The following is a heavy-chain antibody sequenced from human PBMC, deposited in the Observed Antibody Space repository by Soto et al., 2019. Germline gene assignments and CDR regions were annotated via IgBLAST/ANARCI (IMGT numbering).Heavy chain of an antibody. Sequence: GGSLRLSCAASGFTFSSYAMSWVRQAPGKGLEWVSAISGSGGSTYYADSVKGRFTISRDNSKNTLYLQMNSLRAEDTAVYYCAKDVVVAAKTGLAFDYWGQGTLVTVSS. V-gene: IGHV3-23*01. D-gene: IGHD2-15*01. CDR2: ISGSGGST. CDR1: GFTFSSYA. CDR3: AKDVVVAAKTGLAFDY. J-gene: IGHJ4*01.